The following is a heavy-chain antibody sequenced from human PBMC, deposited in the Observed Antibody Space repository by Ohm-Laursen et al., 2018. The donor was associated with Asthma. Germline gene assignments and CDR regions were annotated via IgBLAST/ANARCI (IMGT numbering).Heavy chain of an antibody. D-gene: IGHD2-2*01. CDR3: AASAKDIVVVPAAMVEYYYYGTDV. V-gene: IGHV1-18*01. Sequence: ASVKVSCKTSGYKFTTYGIHWVRQAPEQGLEWMGWISANNGYTDFAQRLRGRVFLTTDISSSTAYMELSSLRSEDTAVYYCAASAKDIVVVPAAMVEYYYYGTDVWGQGTTVTVSS. CDR2: ISANNGYT. J-gene: IGHJ6*02. CDR1: GYKFTTYG.